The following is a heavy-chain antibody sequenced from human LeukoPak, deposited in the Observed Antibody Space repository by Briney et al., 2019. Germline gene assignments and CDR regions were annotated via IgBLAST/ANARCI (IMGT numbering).Heavy chain of an antibody. CDR2: IYHSGST. CDR3: ARLYMVPSYYYYYMDV. Sequence: SETLSLTCTVSGGSISTSAFYWGWIRQPPGKGLEWIGSIYHSGSTYYNPSLKSRVTISVDTSKNQFSLKLSSVTAADTAVYYCARLYMVPSYYYYYMDVWGKGTTVTVSS. D-gene: IGHD3-10*01. CDR1: GGSISTSAFY. V-gene: IGHV4-39*07. J-gene: IGHJ6*03.